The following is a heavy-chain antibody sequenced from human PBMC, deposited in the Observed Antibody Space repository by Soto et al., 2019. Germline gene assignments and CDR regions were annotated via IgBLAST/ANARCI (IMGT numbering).Heavy chain of an antibody. CDR2: ISAYNGNT. D-gene: IGHD1-1*01. V-gene: IGHV1-18*04. J-gene: IGHJ6*02. CDR3: ARVEIGSNEYYYYGMDV. CDR1: GYTFTSYG. Sequence: QVQLVQSGAEVKKXXAXVKVSCKASGYTFTSYGISWVRQAPGQXLEWMGWISAYNGNTNYAQKLQGRVTMTTDTSTSTAYMELRSLRSDDTAVYYCARVEIGSNEYYYYGMDVWGQGTTVTVSS.